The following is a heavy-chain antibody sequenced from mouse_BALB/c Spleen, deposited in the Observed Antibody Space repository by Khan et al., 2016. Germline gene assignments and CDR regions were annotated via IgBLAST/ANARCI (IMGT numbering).Heavy chain of an antibody. V-gene: IGHV1-7*01. CDR2: INPSTGYT. D-gene: IGHD2-10*01. CDR3: ARWAYYGNYLFAY. CDR1: GYTFTSYW. J-gene: IGHJ3*01. Sequence: QVQLQQSGAELAKPGASVKMSCKASGYTFTSYWMHWVKQRPGQGLEWIGYINPSTGYTEYNQKFKDKATLTADKSSSTAYMQLSSLPSKDSAAYYCARWAYYGNYLFAYWGQGTLVTVSA.